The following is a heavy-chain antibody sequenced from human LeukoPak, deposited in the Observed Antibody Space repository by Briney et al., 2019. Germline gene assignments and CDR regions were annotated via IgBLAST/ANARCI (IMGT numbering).Heavy chain of an antibody. Sequence: GGSLRLSCAASGFTFSSYTMSWVRQAPGKGLEWVSLIYSGGSTYYVDSVKGRFTISRDNSKNTLYLQMNSLRAEDTAVYYCASRDKGYYYGMDVWGQGTTVTVSS. D-gene: IGHD5-24*01. CDR3: ASRDKGYYYGMDV. J-gene: IGHJ6*02. CDR2: IYSGGST. V-gene: IGHV3-66*01. CDR1: GFTFSSYT.